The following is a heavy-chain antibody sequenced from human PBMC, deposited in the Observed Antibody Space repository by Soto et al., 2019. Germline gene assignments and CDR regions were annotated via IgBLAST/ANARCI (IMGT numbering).Heavy chain of an antibody. Sequence: SVKVSCKVSGYSLLALSMHWVRQAPGQGLEWMGGIIPIFGTANYAQKFQGRVTITADESTSTAYMELSSLRSEDTAVYYCARESEVGDYYGMDVWGQGTTVTVSS. CDR3: ARESEVGDYYGMDV. CDR1: GYSLLALS. CDR2: IIPIFGTA. V-gene: IGHV1-69*13. J-gene: IGHJ6*02. D-gene: IGHD3-16*01.